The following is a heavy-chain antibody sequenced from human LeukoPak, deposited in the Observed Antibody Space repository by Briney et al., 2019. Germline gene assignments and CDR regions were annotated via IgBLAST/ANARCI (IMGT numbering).Heavy chain of an antibody. D-gene: IGHD3/OR15-3a*01. CDR1: GFTFSTYA. V-gene: IGHV3-23*01. J-gene: IGHJ4*02. CDR3: AKGTSSLGDY. Sequence: PGGSLRLSCAASGFTFSTYAMTWVRQAPGKGLEWVSTISGSGGSTYYADSMKGRFTISRDNSKNTLYLQMNSLRAEDTAVYYCAKGTSSLGDYWGQGTLVTVSS. CDR2: ISGSGGST.